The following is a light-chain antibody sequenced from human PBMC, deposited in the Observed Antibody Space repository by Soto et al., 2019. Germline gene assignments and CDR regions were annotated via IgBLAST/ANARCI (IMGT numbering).Light chain of an antibody. CDR2: WAS. J-gene: IGKJ3*01. V-gene: IGKV4-1*01. Sequence: DIVMTQSPDSLAVSLGERATINCKSSQSVLYSSNNKNYLAWYQQKPGHPPKLLIYWASTRESGVPDRFSGSGSGTDFTLTIGSLQAEDVAVYYCQQYYSTPPTFGPGTKVDIK. CDR1: QSVLYSSNNKNY. CDR3: QQYYSTPPT.